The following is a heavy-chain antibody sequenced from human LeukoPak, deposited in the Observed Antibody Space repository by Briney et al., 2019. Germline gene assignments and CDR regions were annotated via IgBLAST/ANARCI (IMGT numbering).Heavy chain of an antibody. CDR2: IYTSGST. Sequence: SETLSLTCTVSGGSISSYYWSWIRQPAGKGLEWIGRIYTSGSTNYNPSLKSRVTMSVDTSKNQFSLKLSSVTAADTAVYYCARGVSESPRKETYYYGSGSYYYMDVWGKGTTVTISS. V-gene: IGHV4-4*07. J-gene: IGHJ6*03. CDR1: GGSISSYY. CDR3: ARGVSESPRKETYYYGSGSYYYMDV. D-gene: IGHD3-10*01.